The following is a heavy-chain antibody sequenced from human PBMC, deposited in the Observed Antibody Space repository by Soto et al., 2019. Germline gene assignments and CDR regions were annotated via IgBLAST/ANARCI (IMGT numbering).Heavy chain of an antibody. D-gene: IGHD2-2*02. V-gene: IGHV3-30-3*01. CDR2: ISYDGSNK. J-gene: IGHJ3*02. CDR1: GFTFSSYA. Sequence: GGSLRLSXAASGFTFSSYAMHWVRQAPGKGLEWVAVISYDGSNKYYADSVKGRFTISRDNSKNTLYLQMNSLRAEDTAVYYCARDSSGLYRPHDAFDIWGQGTMVTVSS. CDR3: ARDSSGLYRPHDAFDI.